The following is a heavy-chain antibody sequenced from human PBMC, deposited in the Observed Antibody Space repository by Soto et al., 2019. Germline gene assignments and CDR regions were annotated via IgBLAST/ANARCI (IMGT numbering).Heavy chain of an antibody. CDR2: ISGRGGTT. CDR1: GFTFSSYA. Sequence: GGSLRLSCAASGFTFSSYAMSWVRQAPGKGLEWVSSISGRGGTTYYADSVKGRFTISRDNSKNTLYLQVNSLRADDTAIYYCAKGTSGPDYWGQGTLDTVSS. J-gene: IGHJ4*02. V-gene: IGHV3-23*01. CDR3: AKGTSGPDY.